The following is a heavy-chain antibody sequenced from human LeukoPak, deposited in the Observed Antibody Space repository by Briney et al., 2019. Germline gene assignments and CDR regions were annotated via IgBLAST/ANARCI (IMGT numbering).Heavy chain of an antibody. CDR3: AGRRKLEGFAY. Sequence: PSETLSLTCTVSGGSISSSSYDWGWIRQPPGKGLEWIGSIYYSGSTYYNPSLKSRVTISVDTSKNQFSLKLSSVTAADTAVYYCAGRRKLEGFAYWGQGTLVTVSS. V-gene: IGHV4-39*01. CDR1: GGSISSSSYD. CDR2: IYYSGST. D-gene: IGHD1-1*01. J-gene: IGHJ4*02.